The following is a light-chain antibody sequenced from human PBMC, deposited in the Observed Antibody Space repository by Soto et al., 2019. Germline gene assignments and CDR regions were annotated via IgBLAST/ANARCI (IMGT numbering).Light chain of an antibody. J-gene: IGLJ1*01. V-gene: IGLV3-25*03. CDR2: KDS. Sequence: SYELTQPPSVSVSPGQTARITCSGDALPKQYAYWYQQKPGQAPVLVIYKDSERPSGIPERFSGSSSGTTVTLTISGVQAEDEADYYCQSADSSGTPYVFGTVTKVTVL. CDR3: QSADSSGTPYV. CDR1: ALPKQY.